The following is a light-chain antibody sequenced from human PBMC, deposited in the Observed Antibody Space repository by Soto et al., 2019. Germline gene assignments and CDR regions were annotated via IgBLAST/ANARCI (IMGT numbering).Light chain of an antibody. V-gene: IGKV3-11*01. Sequence: EIVLTQSPATLSLSPGERATLSCRASQSVSSYLAWYQPKPGQAPRLLIYDASNRATGIPARFSGSGSGTDFPLTISGREHDDFAVYYCQQRSNWPPYTFGQVTKLDIK. J-gene: IGKJ2*01. CDR1: QSVSSY. CDR2: DAS. CDR3: QQRSNWPPYT.